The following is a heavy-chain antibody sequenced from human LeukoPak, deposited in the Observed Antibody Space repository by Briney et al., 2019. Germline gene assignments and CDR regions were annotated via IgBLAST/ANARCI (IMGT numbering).Heavy chain of an antibody. CDR1: GYTFTGYY. V-gene: IGHV1-2*02. D-gene: IGHD3-3*01. CDR2: INPNSGGT. Sequence: GASVKVSCKASGYTFTGYYMHWVRQAPGQGLEWMGWINPNSGGTNYAQKFQGRVTMTRDTSISTAYMELNRLRSDDTAVYYCARGGELFGVVIKEDYYYYMDVWGKGTTVTVSS. J-gene: IGHJ6*03. CDR3: ARGGELFGVVIKEDYYYYMDV.